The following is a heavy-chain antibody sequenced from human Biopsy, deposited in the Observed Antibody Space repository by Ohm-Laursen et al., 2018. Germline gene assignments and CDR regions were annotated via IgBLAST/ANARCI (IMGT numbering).Heavy chain of an antibody. V-gene: IGHV1-18*01. CDR1: GYTFISYD. J-gene: IGHJ3*02. D-gene: IGHD3-3*01. CDR3: ARDPGYDFWSGSDPFDI. Sequence: ASVKVSCKASGYTFISYDIDWVRQAPGQGLEWMGWISTYNDDTNIAQKFQGRVSMTTDTSTGTAYMELRSLRSGDTAIYFCARDPGYDFWSGSDPFDIWGQGTLVTVS. CDR2: ISTYNDDT.